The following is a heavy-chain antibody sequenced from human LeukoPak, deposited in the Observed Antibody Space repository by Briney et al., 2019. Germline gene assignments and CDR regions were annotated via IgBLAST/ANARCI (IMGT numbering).Heavy chain of an antibody. CDR3: SRGAPKGDGYGVFFDY. CDR1: GFTFNKYA. V-gene: IGHV3-30*04. J-gene: IGHJ4*02. CDR2: ISYDGSYK. Sequence: GGSLRLSCAASGFTFNKYAIHWVRQAPGPGLEWVTVISYDGSYKTYPDSLQGRVTISRDNSQNTVYLPMNSLISVATAVYYCSRGAPKGDGYGVFFDYWGQGTLVTVSS. D-gene: IGHD5-24*01.